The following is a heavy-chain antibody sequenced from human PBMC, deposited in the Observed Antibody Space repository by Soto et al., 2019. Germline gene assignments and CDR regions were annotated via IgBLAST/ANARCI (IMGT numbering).Heavy chain of an antibody. D-gene: IGHD4-4*01. CDR2: IIPILGIA. CDR3: ARNGPQRTTVTVVDYYYYMDV. J-gene: IGHJ6*03. V-gene: IGHV1-69*02. CDR1: GGTFSSYT. Sequence: SVKVSCKASGGTFSSYTISWVRQAPGQGLEWMGRIIPILGIANYAQKFQGRVTITADKSTSTAYMELSSLRSEDTAVYYCARNGPQRTTVTVVDYYYYMDVWGKGTTVTVSS.